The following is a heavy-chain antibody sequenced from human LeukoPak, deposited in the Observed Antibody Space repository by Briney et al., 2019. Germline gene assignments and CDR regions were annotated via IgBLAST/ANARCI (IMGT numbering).Heavy chain of an antibody. CDR1: GYNLTSYS. CDR2: ISADIGHT. D-gene: IGHD6-6*01. V-gene: IGHV1-18*01. Sequence: GASVKVSCKASGYNLTSYSISWVRQAPGQGLEWMGWISADIGHTNYAQKLQGRVTMTTDTSTSTAYMELRSLRSDDTAVYYCARDGPRIAALGEDFDYWGQGTLVTVSS. J-gene: IGHJ4*02. CDR3: ARDGPRIAALGEDFDY.